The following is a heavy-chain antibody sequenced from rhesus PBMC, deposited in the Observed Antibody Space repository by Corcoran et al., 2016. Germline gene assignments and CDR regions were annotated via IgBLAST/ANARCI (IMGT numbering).Heavy chain of an antibody. D-gene: IGHD3-9*01. CDR2: IRNKANSYTT. J-gene: IGHJ4*01. Sequence: EVQLVESGGGLVQPGGSLRLSCTASGLTFSNYSFHWVRQAQGKGLEWVGLIRNKANSYTTAYAAAVKGRFTISRDESKNTLYLQMSSLKTEDTAVYYCTREDDGGDFDSWGQGVLVTVSS. CDR3: TREDDGGDFDS. CDR1: GLTFSNYS. V-gene: IGHV3-13*01.